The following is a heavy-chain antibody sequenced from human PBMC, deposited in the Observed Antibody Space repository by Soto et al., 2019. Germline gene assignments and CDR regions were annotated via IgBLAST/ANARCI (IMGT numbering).Heavy chain of an antibody. J-gene: IGHJ4*02. V-gene: IGHV3-48*02. CDR2: ISTTSSSI. D-gene: IGHD3-3*01. CDR1: GFTFSSYS. Sequence: GGSLRLSXAASGFTFSSYSMNWVRQAPGKGLEWISYISTTSSSIYYADSVKGRFTISRDNAKNSLFLQMNSLRDEDTAVYYCARKGVAFDYWGQGALVTVSS. CDR3: ARKGVAFDY.